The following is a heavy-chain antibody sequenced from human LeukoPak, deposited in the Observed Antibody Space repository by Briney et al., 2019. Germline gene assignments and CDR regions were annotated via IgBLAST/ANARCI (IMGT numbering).Heavy chain of an antibody. V-gene: IGHV1-46*01. CDR2: INPSDGGA. CDR3: ARKAPHDTSGWYFDL. Sequence: GASVKVSCKASGYTFTTQDIHWVGQAAGQRLEGMGIINPSDGGASYAQKFQGRLTMSRDTSTSTLYMELSSLRSEDTAIYYCARKAPHDTSGWYFDLWGRGTLVTVSS. J-gene: IGHJ2*01. D-gene: IGHD3-22*01. CDR1: GYTFTTQD.